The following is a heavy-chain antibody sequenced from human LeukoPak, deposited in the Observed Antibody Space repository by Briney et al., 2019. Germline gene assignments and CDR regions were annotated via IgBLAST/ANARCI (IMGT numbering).Heavy chain of an antibody. J-gene: IGHJ4*02. Sequence: ASVKVSCKASGYTFTSYYMHWARQAPGQGLEWMEIINPSGGSTSYAQKFQGRVTMTRDTSTSTVYMELSSLRSEDTAVYYCARGGPEYLSDYWGQGTLVTVSS. D-gene: IGHD2-2*02. V-gene: IGHV1-46*01. CDR3: ARGGPEYLSDY. CDR2: INPSGGST. CDR1: GYTFTSYY.